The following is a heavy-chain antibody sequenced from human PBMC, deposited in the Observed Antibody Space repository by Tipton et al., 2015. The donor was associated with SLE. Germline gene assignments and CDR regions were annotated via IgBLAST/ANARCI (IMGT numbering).Heavy chain of an antibody. CDR1: GGSLSSGGYS. Sequence: TLSLTCAVSGGSLSSGGYSWSWIRQPPGEGLEWIGYIYHSGTTYYNPSLKSRVTTSVDRSKNQFSLKMTSVTAADTAVYYCARVDTLRYYYMDVWGKGTTVTVSS. D-gene: IGHD2-2*02. V-gene: IGHV4-30-2*01. CDR3: ARVDTLRYYYMDV. CDR2: IYHSGTT. J-gene: IGHJ6*03.